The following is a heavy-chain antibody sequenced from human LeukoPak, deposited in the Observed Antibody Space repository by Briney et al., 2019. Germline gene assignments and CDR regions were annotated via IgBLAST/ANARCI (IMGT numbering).Heavy chain of an antibody. V-gene: IGHV1-2*02. CDR3: ARARIIHCSSTSCPGGDAFDI. CDR2: INPNSGGT. Sequence: ASVKVSCKASGYTFTGYYMHWVRQAPGQGLEWMGWINPNSGGTNYAQKFQGRVTMTRDTSISTAYMELSRLRSDDTAVYYCARARIIHCSSTSCPGGDAFDIWGQGTMVTVSS. D-gene: IGHD2-2*01. J-gene: IGHJ3*02. CDR1: GYTFTGYY.